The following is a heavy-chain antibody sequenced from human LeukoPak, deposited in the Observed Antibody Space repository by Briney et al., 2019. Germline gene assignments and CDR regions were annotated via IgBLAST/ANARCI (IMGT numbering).Heavy chain of an antibody. V-gene: IGHV4-34*01. Sequence: SETLSLTCAVYGGSFSGYYWSWIRQPPGKGLEWIGEINHSGSTNYNPSLKSRVTISVDTSKNQFSLKLSSVTAADTAVYYCARVSGRNSSPYMDVWGKGTTVTVSS. D-gene: IGHD3-22*01. CDR2: INHSGST. J-gene: IGHJ6*03. CDR1: GGSFSGYY. CDR3: ARVSGRNSSPYMDV.